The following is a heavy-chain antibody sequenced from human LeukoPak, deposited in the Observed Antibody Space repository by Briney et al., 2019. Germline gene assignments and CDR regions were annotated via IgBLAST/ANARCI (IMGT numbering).Heavy chain of an antibody. D-gene: IGHD3-22*01. CDR2: MYYSGMT. CDR1: DVSFSNYY. Sequence: SETLSLTCTDSDVSFSNYYWSWIRQPPGKGLEWIGYMYYSGMTNYSPSFKSRVTMSIDTSKNQFSLKLSSVTAADTAVYYCVLYSSLSVYWGQGTLVTVSS. V-gene: IGHV4-59*01. CDR3: VLYSSLSVY. J-gene: IGHJ4*02.